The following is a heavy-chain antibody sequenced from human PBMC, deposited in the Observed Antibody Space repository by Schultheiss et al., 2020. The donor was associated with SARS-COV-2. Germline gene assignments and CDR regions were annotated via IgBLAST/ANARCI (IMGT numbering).Heavy chain of an antibody. CDR3: ARGNDFVYFFDS. CDR2: IYHSGST. D-gene: IGHD3-3*01. CDR1: GGSISSSNW. Sequence: SETLSLTCAVSGGSISSSNWWSWVRQPPGKGLEWIGEIYHSGSTYYNPSLKSRLTISVDTSKNQFSLKLTSLTAADTAIYYCARGNDFVYFFDSWGQGTLVTVSS. V-gene: IGHV4-4*02. J-gene: IGHJ4*02.